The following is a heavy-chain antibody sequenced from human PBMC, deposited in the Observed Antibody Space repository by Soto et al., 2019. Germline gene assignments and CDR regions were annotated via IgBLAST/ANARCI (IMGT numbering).Heavy chain of an antibody. V-gene: IGHV3-11*01. CDR3: ARYCNVTSVNCYSAY. J-gene: IGHJ4*02. Sequence: QVQLVESGGGLVKPGGSLRLSCAASGFTFSDYYMSWIHQAPGKGLEWVSHISSRGDTDYADAVKGRFTISRENAKTSLPLQMNRLGAKDTAVDYGARYCNVTSVNCYSAYWGQGTLVTVSA. CDR1: GFTFSDYY. D-gene: IGHD2-2*02. CDR2: ISSRGDT.